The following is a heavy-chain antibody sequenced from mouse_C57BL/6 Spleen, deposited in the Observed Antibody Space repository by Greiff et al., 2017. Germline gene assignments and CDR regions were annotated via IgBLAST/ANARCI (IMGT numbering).Heavy chain of an antibody. CDR3: AREDGNDWYFEV. CDR1: GYTFTSYW. CDR2: IDPNSGGT. J-gene: IGHJ1*03. D-gene: IGHD2-1*01. Sequence: VQLQQPGAELVKPGASVKLSCKASGYTFTSYWMHWVKQRPGRGLEWIGRIDPNSGGTKYNEKFKGKATLTVDKTSSSAYMQLSILTSEDSAVYYCAREDGNDWYFEVWGTGTTVTVSS. V-gene: IGHV1-72*01.